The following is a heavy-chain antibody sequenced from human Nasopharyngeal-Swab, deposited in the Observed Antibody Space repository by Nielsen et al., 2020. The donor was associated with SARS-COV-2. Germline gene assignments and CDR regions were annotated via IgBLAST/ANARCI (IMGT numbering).Heavy chain of an antibody. CDR2: ISDGGSKK. J-gene: IGHJ6*02. Sequence: GGSLRLSCAVSGFAFRNFDTHWVRQVPGKGLEWVAVISDGGSKKYYADSVKGRFTISRDNSKNTVSLQMHSLRPEDAAVYYCAKEASVVFDFYYGMDVWGQGTTVNVSS. CDR1: GFAFRNFD. D-gene: IGHD3-9*01. CDR3: AKEASVVFDFYYGMDV. V-gene: IGHV3-30*18.